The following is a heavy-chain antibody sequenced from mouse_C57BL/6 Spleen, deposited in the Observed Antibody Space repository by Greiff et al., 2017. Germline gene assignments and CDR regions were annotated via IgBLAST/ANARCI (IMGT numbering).Heavy chain of an antibody. Sequence: QVQLQQPGAELVKPGASVKLSCKASGYTFTSYWMQWVKQRPGQGLEWIGEIDPSDSYTTYNQKFKVKATLTVDTSSSTAYMQLSSLTSEDSAVYYCARRDTTALYYFDYWGQGTTLTVSS. CDR3: ARRDTTALYYFDY. CDR2: IDPSDSYT. V-gene: IGHV1-50*01. CDR1: GYTFTSYW. D-gene: IGHD1-2*01. J-gene: IGHJ2*01.